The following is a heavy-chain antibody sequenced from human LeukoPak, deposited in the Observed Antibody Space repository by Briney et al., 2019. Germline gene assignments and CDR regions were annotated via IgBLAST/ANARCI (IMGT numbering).Heavy chain of an antibody. J-gene: IGHJ6*02. CDR1: GGSISSGGYS. Sequence: SETLSLTCAVSGGSISSGGYSWSWIRQPPGKGLEWIGYIYHSGSTYYNPSLKSRVTISVDRSKTQFSLKLSSVTAADTAVYYCAAARPYYYYGMDVWGQGTTVTVSS. D-gene: IGHD2-15*01. CDR2: IYHSGST. V-gene: IGHV4-30-2*01. CDR3: AAARPYYYYGMDV.